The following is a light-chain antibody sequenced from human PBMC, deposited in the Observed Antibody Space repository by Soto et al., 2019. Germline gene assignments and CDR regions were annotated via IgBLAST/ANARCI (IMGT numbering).Light chain of an antibody. Sequence: DIQMTQSASSLSATVGDRVTITCRASQDMSNYLAWHQQKPGKVPKLLIYAASTLQPGVPSRFSGSGSGTDFTLTISSLQPEDVATYYCQKYNGAPPETFGPGTKVAIK. CDR1: QDMSNY. V-gene: IGKV1-27*01. CDR2: AAS. J-gene: IGKJ3*01. CDR3: QKYNGAPPET.